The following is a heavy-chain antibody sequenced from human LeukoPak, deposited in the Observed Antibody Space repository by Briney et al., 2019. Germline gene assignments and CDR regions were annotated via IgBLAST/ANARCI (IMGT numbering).Heavy chain of an antibody. J-gene: IGHJ4*02. CDR2: IRSKAYGGTT. D-gene: IGHD3-10*01. Sequence: GGSLRLSCTASGYTFGDYAMSWFRQAPGKGLEWVGFIRSKAYGGTTEYAASVKGRFTISRDDSKSIAYLQMNSLKTEDTAVYYCTRGPQLWFGEFYFDYWGQGTLVTVSS. CDR3: TRGPQLWFGEFYFDY. CDR1: GYTFGDYA. V-gene: IGHV3-49*03.